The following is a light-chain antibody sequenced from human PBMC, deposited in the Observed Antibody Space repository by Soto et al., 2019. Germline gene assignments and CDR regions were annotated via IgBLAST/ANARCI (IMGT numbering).Light chain of an antibody. J-gene: IGLJ2*01. V-gene: IGLV2-14*01. CDR3: SSYTSNNTLV. CDR1: NSDVGGYNY. CDR2: DVT. Sequence: QSVLTQPASVSGSPGQSISISCTGTNSDVGGYNYVSWYRQHPGKAPKLMIYDVTSRPSGVSNRFSGSKSGNTASLTISGLQAEDEADYYCSSYTSNNTLVFGGGTKLTVL.